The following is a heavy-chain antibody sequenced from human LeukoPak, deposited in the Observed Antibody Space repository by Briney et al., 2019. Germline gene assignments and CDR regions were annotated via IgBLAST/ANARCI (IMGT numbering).Heavy chain of an antibody. CDR3: ARDDYLGY. CDR1: GFTFSGYW. V-gene: IGHV3-7*05. J-gene: IGHJ4*02. CDR2: IRPDGSEK. Sequence: GGSLRLSCAASGFTFSGYWMAWVRQPPGGGLEWVAHIRPDGSEKNYVDPVKGRFTISRDNANNSLYLQMDTLRGEDTAVYYCARDDYLGYWGQGTLVAVSS. D-gene: IGHD3-16*01.